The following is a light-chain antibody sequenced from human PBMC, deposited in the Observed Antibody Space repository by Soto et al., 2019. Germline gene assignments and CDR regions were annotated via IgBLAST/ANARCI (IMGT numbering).Light chain of an antibody. CDR2: DAS. J-gene: IGKJ2*01. CDR3: QHYNYWPYT. CDR1: QTIDNT. Sequence: EIVMTQSPATLSLSPGERATLSCRASQTIDNTLAWYQRKPGQAPRLLIYDASTRATGVPARFSGSGSGTDFTLTISSLQSADFAVYYCQHYNYWPYTFXQGTKVDIK. V-gene: IGKV3-15*01.